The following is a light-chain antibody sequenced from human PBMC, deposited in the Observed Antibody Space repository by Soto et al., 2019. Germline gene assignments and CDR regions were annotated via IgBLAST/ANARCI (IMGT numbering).Light chain of an antibody. Sequence: QSALTQPASVSGSPGQSITISCTGTSSDIGGYNSVSWFQHHPGKAPKLMMYEVTNRPSGVSNRFSGSNFDNTASLTISGLQAEDEADYFCASYTTTGTVLFGAGTKVTVL. V-gene: IGLV2-14*01. CDR1: SSDIGGYNS. J-gene: IGLJ2*01. CDR3: ASYTTTGTVL. CDR2: EVT.